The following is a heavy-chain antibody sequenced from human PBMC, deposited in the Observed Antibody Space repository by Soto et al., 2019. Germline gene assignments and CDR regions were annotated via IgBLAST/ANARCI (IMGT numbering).Heavy chain of an antibody. CDR1: GFTFSSYG. Sequence: GGSLRLSCAASGFTFSSYGMHWVRQAPGKGLEWVAVISYDGSNKYYADSVKGRFTISRDNSKNTLCLQMNSLRAEDTAVYYCAKEANYYDSSGYPNWFDPWGQGTLVTVSS. V-gene: IGHV3-30*18. J-gene: IGHJ5*02. D-gene: IGHD3-22*01. CDR2: ISYDGSNK. CDR3: AKEANYYDSSGYPNWFDP.